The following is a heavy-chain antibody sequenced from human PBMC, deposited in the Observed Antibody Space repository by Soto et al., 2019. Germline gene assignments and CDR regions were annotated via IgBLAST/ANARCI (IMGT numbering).Heavy chain of an antibody. CDR2: IYYSGST. CDR3: ARAVVVVPAAIFDY. D-gene: IGHD2-2*01. J-gene: IGHJ4*02. Sequence: SETLTLTCTVSGGPISSYCWSWIRQPPGKGLEWIGYIYYSGSTNYNPSLKSRVTISVDTSKNQFSLKLSSVTAADTAVYYCARAVVVVPAAIFDYWGQGTLVTVFS. CDR1: GGPISSYC. V-gene: IGHV4-59*01.